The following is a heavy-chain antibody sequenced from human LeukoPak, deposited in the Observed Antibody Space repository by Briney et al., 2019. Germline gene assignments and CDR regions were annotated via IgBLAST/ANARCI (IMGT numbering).Heavy chain of an antibody. D-gene: IGHD6-13*01. Sequence: PGGSLRLSCAASGFTFSSYGMNWVRQAPGKGLEWVSGISGNGGSTYYADSVKGRFTISRDNSKNTLYLQMDNLRPEDTALYYCAKDHVNAGRLDYWGQGTPVTVSS. CDR2: ISGNGGST. J-gene: IGHJ4*02. CDR3: AKDHVNAGRLDY. V-gene: IGHV3-23*01. CDR1: GFTFSSYG.